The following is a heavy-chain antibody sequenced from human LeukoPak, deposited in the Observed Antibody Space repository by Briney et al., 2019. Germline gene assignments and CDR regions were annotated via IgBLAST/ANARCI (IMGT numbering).Heavy chain of an antibody. CDR3: ARGHNWNPDY. Sequence: PSETLSLTCTVAGGSISSDYWSWIRQPPGNGLEWIGYIYYSGSTNYNPSPKSRVTISVDTSKNQFSLKLSSVTAADTAVYYCARGHNWNPDYWGQGTLVTVSS. D-gene: IGHD1-20*01. V-gene: IGHV4-59*01. CDR1: GGSISSDY. J-gene: IGHJ4*02. CDR2: IYYSGST.